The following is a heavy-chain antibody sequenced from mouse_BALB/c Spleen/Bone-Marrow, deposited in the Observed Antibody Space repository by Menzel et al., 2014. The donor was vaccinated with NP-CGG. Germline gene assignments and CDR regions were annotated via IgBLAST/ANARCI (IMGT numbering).Heavy chain of an antibody. CDR3: ARGYSNNYAMDY. V-gene: IGHV1S137*01. CDR2: INTYFGDI. CDR1: GYTFTDYA. J-gene: IGHJ4*01. Sequence: QVQLQQSWAELVRPGVSVKISCKGSGYTFTDYAMHWVKQSHAESLEWIGVINTYFGDISYNQKFKGKATIAVDKTSRTVYMELARLTAEDSAIYYCARGYSNNYAMDYWGQGTSVTVSS. D-gene: IGHD2-5*01.